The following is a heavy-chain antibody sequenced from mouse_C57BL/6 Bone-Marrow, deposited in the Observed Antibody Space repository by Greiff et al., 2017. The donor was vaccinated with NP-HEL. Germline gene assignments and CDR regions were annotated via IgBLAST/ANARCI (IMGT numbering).Heavy chain of an antibody. Sequence: EVKLLESEGGLVQPGSSMKLSCTASGFTFSDYYMAWVRQVPEKGLEWVANINYDGSSTYYLDSLKSRFIISRDNAKNILYLQMSSLKSEDTATYYCAGDEGDSSGLDYWGQGTTLTVSS. D-gene: IGHD3-2*02. CDR3: AGDEGDSSGLDY. J-gene: IGHJ2*01. CDR1: GFTFSDYY. V-gene: IGHV5-16*01. CDR2: INYDGSST.